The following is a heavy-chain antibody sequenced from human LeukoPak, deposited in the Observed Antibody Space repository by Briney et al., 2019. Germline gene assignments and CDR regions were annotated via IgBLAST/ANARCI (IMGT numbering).Heavy chain of an antibody. CDR2: ISAYNGNT. CDR1: GYTFTSYG. D-gene: IGHD3-16*01. V-gene: IGHV1-18*01. Sequence: ASVKLSCKASGYTFTSYGNSWVRQAPGPGLEWMGWISAYNGNTNYAQKLQDSVTITTETSTSTAYMELRSLRSDDTAVYYWARDPVYNWFDPWGQGTLVTVSS. CDR3: ARDPVYNWFDP. J-gene: IGHJ5*02.